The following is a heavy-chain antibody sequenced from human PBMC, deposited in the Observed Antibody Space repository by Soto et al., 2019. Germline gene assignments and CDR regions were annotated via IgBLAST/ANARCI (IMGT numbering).Heavy chain of an antibody. V-gene: IGHV4-39*01. Sequence: PSETLSLTCSVSGGSISSGSYYWGWIRHTPGSGLEWIASIYHGGTTYSNPSLKSRVTISVYTSKNQFSLRLTSVTAADAAVYYCARRGVRAPATKSFDPWGEGTIVTV. CDR2: IYHGGTT. D-gene: IGHD2-2*01. J-gene: IGHJ5*02. CDR3: ARRGVRAPATKSFDP. CDR1: GGSISSGSYY.